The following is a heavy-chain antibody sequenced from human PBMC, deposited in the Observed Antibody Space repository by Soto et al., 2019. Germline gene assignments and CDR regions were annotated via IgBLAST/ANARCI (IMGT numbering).Heavy chain of an antibody. CDR2: ISAYNGNT. CDR1: GYTFTSYG. CDR3: ARDRERSQLVGVWCWFDP. D-gene: IGHD6-6*01. Sequence: RASVKVSCKASGYTFTSYGISWVRQAPGQGLEWMGWISAYNGNTNYAQKLQGRVTMTTDTSTSTAYMELRSLRSDDTAVYYCARDRERSQLVGVWCWFDPWGQGTLVTVSS. J-gene: IGHJ5*02. V-gene: IGHV1-18*01.